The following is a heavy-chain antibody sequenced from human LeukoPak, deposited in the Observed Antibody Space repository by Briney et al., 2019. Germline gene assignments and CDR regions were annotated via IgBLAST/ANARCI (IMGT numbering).Heavy chain of an antibody. Sequence: SETLSLTCTVSGGSISSYYWSWIRQPPGKGLEWIGYIYYSGSTNYNPSLKSRVTISVDMSKNQFSLKLSSVTAADTAVYYCARAARLKYGDYFDYWGQGTLVTVSS. CDR2: IYYSGST. D-gene: IGHD4-17*01. V-gene: IGHV4-59*01. CDR3: ARAARLKYGDYFDY. CDR1: GGSISSYY. J-gene: IGHJ4*02.